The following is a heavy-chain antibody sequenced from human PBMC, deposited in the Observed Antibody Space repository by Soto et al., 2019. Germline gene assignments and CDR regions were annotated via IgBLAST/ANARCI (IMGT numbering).Heavy chain of an antibody. V-gene: IGHV3-15*07. Sequence: GGSLRLSCAASGFTFSNAWMNWVRQAPGKGLEWVGRIKSKTDGGTTDYAAPVKGRFTISRDDSKNTLYLQMNSLKTEDTAVYYCRDFLPPYGMDVWGQGTTVTVSS. CDR1: GFTFSNAW. CDR3: RDFLPPYGMDV. CDR2: IKSKTDGGTT. J-gene: IGHJ6*02.